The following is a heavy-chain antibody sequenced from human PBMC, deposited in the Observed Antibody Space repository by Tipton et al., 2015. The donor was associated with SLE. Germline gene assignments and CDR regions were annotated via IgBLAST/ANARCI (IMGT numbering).Heavy chain of an antibody. J-gene: IGHJ3*02. D-gene: IGHD3-22*01. CDR3: AREECYYEDSGVYYSADAFDI. Sequence: QSGPEVKKPGASVKVSCKASGYTFTSYGISWVRQAPGQGLEWMGWISAYNGNTNYAQKLQGRVTMTTDTSTSTAYMELRSLRSDVTSVYDGAREECYYEDSGVYYSADAFDIWGQGTIVTVSS. V-gene: IGHV1-18*01. CDR1: GYTFTSYG. CDR2: ISAYNGNT.